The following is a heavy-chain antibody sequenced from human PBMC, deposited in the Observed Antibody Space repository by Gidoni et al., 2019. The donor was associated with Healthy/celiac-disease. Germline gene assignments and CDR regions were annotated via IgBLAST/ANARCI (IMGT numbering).Heavy chain of an antibody. Sequence: QVQLQESGPGLAKPSEPLSLTCTVSGGSISSYYCSWVRQPPGKGLEWIGYIYYSGSTNYNPSLKSRVTISGDTSKNQFSLKLSSVTAADTAVYYCARVGGTSSTTPVDYYYGMDVWGQGTTVTVSS. CDR1: GGSISSYY. D-gene: IGHD2-2*01. CDR2: IYYSGST. CDR3: ARVGGTSSTTPVDYYYGMDV. V-gene: IGHV4-59*01. J-gene: IGHJ6*02.